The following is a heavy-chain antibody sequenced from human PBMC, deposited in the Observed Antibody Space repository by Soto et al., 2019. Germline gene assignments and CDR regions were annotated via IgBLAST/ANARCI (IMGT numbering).Heavy chain of an antibody. CDR3: ASGNDFWSGYDN. CDR1: GFTVSSNY. Sequence: GGSLRLSCAASGFTVSSNYMSWVRQAPGKGLEWVSVIYSGGSTYYADSVKGRFTISRDNSKNTLYLQMNSLRAEDMAVYYCASGNDFWSGYDNWGQGTLVTVSS. D-gene: IGHD3-3*01. V-gene: IGHV3-53*01. CDR2: IYSGGST. J-gene: IGHJ4*02.